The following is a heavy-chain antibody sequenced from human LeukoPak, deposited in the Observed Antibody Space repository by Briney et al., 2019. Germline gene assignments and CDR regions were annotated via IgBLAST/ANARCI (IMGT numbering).Heavy chain of an antibody. J-gene: IGHJ4*02. CDR1: GFTFDDYG. CDR3: ARGVEPLAANTLAY. D-gene: IGHD1-14*01. CDR2: LYSDGNT. V-gene: IGHV3-53*01. Sequence: GGSLRLSCATSGFTFDDYGMNWVRQAPGKGLEWVSVLYSDGNTKYADSVQGRFTISRDNSKNTLYLEMNSLSPDDTAVYYCARGVEPLAANTLAYWGQGTLVTVSS.